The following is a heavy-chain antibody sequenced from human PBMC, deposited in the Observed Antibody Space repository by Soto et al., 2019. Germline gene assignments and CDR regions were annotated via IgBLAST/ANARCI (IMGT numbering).Heavy chain of an antibody. CDR2: ISGSGGST. CDR3: AKADYCSSTSCYTQYYYYGMDV. V-gene: IGHV3-23*01. D-gene: IGHD2-2*02. Sequence: EVQLLESGGSLIQPGGSLRLSCAGSGFTFSSYAMSWVRQAPGKGLEWVSAISGSGGSTYYADSVKGRFTISRDNSKNTLYLQMNSLRAEDTAVYYCAKADYCSSTSCYTQYYYYGMDVWGQGTTVTVSS. CDR1: GFTFSSYA. J-gene: IGHJ6*02.